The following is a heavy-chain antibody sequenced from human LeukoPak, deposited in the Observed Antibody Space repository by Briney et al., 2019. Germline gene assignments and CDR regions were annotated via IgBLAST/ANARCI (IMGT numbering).Heavy chain of an antibody. D-gene: IGHD6-6*01. CDR3: ARGQYSSSALDY. V-gene: IGHV1-8*03. Sequence: ASVKVSCKASGYTFTSYDINWVRQATGQGLEWMGWMNPNSGNTGYAQKFQGRVTITRSTSISTAYMELSSLRSEDTAVYYCARGQYSSSALDYWGQGTLVTVSS. CDR2: MNPNSGNT. CDR1: GYTFTSYD. J-gene: IGHJ4*02.